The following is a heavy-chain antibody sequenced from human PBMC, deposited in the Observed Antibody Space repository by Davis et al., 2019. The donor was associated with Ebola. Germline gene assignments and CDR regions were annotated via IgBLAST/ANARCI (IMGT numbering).Heavy chain of an antibody. J-gene: IGHJ1*01. CDR1: GGSMRNYY. CDR2: IYYSGNT. Sequence: SETLSLTCTVSGGSMRNYYWSWIRQSPGKGLEWIGYIYYSGNTNYNPSLKSRVTMSVDTSKNQFSLRLSSVTAADTAVYYCAVYTVVVTDIRAEYFQHWGQGTLATVSS. CDR3: AVYTVVVTDIRAEYFQH. D-gene: IGHD2-21*02. V-gene: IGHV4-59*01.